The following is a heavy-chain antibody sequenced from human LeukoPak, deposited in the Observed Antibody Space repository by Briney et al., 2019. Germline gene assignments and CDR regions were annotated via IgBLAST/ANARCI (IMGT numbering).Heavy chain of an antibody. J-gene: IGHJ6*03. CDR3: ARQRNYYYMDV. Sequence: PSETLSLTCTVSGGSISSYYWSWIRQPPGKGLEWIGYIYTSGSTNYNPSLKSRVTISVDTSKNQFSLKLSSVTAADTAVYYCARQRNYYYMDVWGKGTTVTVS. CDR1: GGSISSYY. CDR2: IYTSGST. V-gene: IGHV4-4*09.